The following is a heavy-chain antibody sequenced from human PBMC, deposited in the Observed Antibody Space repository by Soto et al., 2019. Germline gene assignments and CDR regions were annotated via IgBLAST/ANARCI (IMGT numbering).Heavy chain of an antibody. J-gene: IGHJ4*02. CDR1: GFPFSSYA. D-gene: IGHD3-22*01. V-gene: IGHV3-23*01. CDR2: ISGSGGST. Sequence: HPGGSLRLSCAASGFPFSSYAMSWVRQSPGKGLEWVSSISGSGGSTYNADSVKGRFTISRDNSKNALYLQMNSLRAEDTAVYYCAKDQEYFDSRSYFDYWVQGILVTVSP. CDR3: AKDQEYFDSRSYFDY.